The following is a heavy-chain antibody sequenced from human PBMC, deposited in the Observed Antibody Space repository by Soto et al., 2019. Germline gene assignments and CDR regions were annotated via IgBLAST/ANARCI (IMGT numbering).Heavy chain of an antibody. Sequence: PGGSLRLSCAGAGFTFSTYAMSWVRQAPGKGLEWVSAISASGTNTFYAGSVKGRFTISRDNSRNTLSLQMNSLRADDTAVYYCALRKTGSYFDYWGQGXLVTASS. J-gene: IGHJ4*02. CDR2: ISASGTNT. CDR1: GFTFSTYA. V-gene: IGHV3-23*01. D-gene: IGHD7-27*01. CDR3: ALRKTGSYFDY.